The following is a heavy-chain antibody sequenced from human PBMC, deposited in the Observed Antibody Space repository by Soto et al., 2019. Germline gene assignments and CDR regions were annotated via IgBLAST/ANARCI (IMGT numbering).Heavy chain of an antibody. CDR3: ARPTSSGFVYF. Sequence: EVQLVETGGGLIHPGGSLRLSCVASGFSVSSNYMGWVRQAPGKGPEWVSGIYSGGATFYADSVKGRFTISKDNSMNTLYLQMDSLRVEDTAVYYCARPTSSGFVYFWGQGTLVTVSS. D-gene: IGHD3-22*01. V-gene: IGHV3-53*02. J-gene: IGHJ4*02. CDR2: IYSGGAT. CDR1: GFSVSSNY.